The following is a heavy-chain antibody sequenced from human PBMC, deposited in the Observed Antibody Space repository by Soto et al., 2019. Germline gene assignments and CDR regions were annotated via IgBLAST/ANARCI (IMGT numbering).Heavy chain of an antibody. CDR2: IHYSGSA. CDR3: ARGGWSLDF. V-gene: IGHV4-59*01. Sequence: SETLSLTCTVSGDSISSLYWSWIRQPPGRGLEWIGYIHYSGSANYNPSLKSRVTISVDTSKNQFSLKLSSVTAADTAVYYCARGGWSLDFWGQGTLVTVSS. J-gene: IGHJ4*02. CDR1: GDSISSLY. D-gene: IGHD2-15*01.